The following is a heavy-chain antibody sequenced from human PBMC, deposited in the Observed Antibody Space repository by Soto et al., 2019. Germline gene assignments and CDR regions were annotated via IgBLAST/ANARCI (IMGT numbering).Heavy chain of an antibody. V-gene: IGHV1-18*04. CDR1: GYTINNYG. CDR3: ARIEREGDLDY. CDR2: VSAYSGDP. D-gene: IGHD2-21*02. Sequence: QVQLVQSGAEVKRPGASVRLSCKASGYTINNYGISWVRQAPGQGLDWMGWVSAYSGDPNYAQKLQGRVTMTTDTSTNTAYMELRGLISDDTAIDYGARIEREGDLDYGRQGTLVTVSS. J-gene: IGHJ4*02.